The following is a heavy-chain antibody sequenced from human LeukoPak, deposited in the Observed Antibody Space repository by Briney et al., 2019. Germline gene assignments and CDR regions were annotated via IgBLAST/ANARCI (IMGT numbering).Heavy chain of an antibody. CDR1: GGSISTSSYY. J-gene: IGHJ4*02. CDR3: ARSPIVVATK. D-gene: IGHD2-15*01. CDR2: IYYSGST. Sequence: SETLSVTCTVSGGSISTSSYYWGWIRQPPGKGLEWIGSIYYSGSTYYNPSLKSRVTISIDTSKNQFSLRLSSVTAADTAVYYCARSPIVVATKWGQGTLVTVSS. V-gene: IGHV4-39*01.